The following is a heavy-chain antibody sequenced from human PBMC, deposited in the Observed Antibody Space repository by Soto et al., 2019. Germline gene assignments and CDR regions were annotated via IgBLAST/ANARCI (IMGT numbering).Heavy chain of an antibody. J-gene: IGHJ6*02. CDR2: ISYDGSNK. CDR3: AKERGRNRNFAMDV. Sequence: QPGGSLRLSCAASGFTFSSYAMHWVRQAPGKGLEWVAVISYDGSNKYYADSVKGRFTISRDNSRNTLDLQMNTLRHEDTAVYYCAKERGRNRNFAMDVWGQGTSVTVSS. V-gene: IGHV3-30-3*01. CDR1: GFTFSSYA. D-gene: IGHD1-1*01.